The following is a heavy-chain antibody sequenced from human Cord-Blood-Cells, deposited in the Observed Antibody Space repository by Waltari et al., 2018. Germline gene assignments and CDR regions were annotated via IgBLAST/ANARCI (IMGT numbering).Heavy chain of an antibody. J-gene: IGHJ4*02. CDR1: GFTFSSYG. CDR2: IRYDGSNK. Sequence: QVQLVESGGGVVQPGGSLRLSCAASGFTFSSYGMHWVRQAPGKGLEVVALIRYDGSNKYYADSVKGRFTISRDNSKNTLYLQMNSLRAEDTAVYYCGVDYWGQGTLVTVSS. V-gene: IGHV3-30*02. CDR3: GVDY.